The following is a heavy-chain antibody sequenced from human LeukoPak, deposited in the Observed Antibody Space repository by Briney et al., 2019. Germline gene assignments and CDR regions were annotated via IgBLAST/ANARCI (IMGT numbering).Heavy chain of an antibody. CDR3: ARVTSGFGELNFDY. D-gene: IGHD3-10*01. V-gene: IGHV1-2*02. J-gene: IGHJ4*02. CDR2: INRNSGGT. CDR1: VYTFTGYY. Sequence: ASVKVSCKASVYTFTGYYMHWVRQAPGQGFERVGWINRNSGGTKYVQKFQGRVTMTRDTSIGTAYMDLSSLTSDDTAVYYCARVTSGFGELNFDYWGQGTLVTVSS.